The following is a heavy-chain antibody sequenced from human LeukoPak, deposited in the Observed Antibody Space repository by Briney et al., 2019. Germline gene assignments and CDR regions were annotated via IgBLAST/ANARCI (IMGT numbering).Heavy chain of an antibody. D-gene: IGHD6-19*01. V-gene: IGHV4-59*08. J-gene: IGHJ5*02. CDR3: ARHTGSLGSWLNWFDP. CDR1: AGSISSYY. Sequence: SETLSLTCTVSAGSISSYYWNWLRQSPGKGLEWIGYIYYSGSTNYNPSLKSRVTISVDTSKNQFSLKLSSVTAADTAVYYCARHTGSLGSWLNWFDPWGQGTLVTVSS. CDR2: IYYSGST.